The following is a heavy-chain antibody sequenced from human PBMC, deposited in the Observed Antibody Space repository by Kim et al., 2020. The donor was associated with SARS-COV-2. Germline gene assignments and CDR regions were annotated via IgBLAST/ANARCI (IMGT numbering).Heavy chain of an antibody. CDR1: GFTVSSNY. D-gene: IGHD3-22*01. J-gene: IGHJ4*02. Sequence: GGSLRLSCAASGFTVSSNYMSWVRQAPGKGLEWVSVIYSGGSTYSADSVKGRFTISRDNSKNTLYLQMNSMRAEYTAVYYCARGRRAVRCCYDSSDYSDYWGQGTLVSASS. V-gene: IGHV3-66*01. CDR3: ARGRRAVRCCYDSSDYSDY. CDR2: IYSGGST.